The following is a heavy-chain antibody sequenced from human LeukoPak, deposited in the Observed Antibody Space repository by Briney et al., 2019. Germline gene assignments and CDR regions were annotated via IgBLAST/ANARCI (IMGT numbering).Heavy chain of an antibody. CDR2: INPSDGST. J-gene: IGHJ5*02. Sequence: GASVKVSCKASGYTFTSYYMHWVRQAPRQGLEWMGVINPSDGSTSYAQKFQGRVTMTRDTSTSTVYMELSSLRSEDTAVYYCARPATRANPYNYFDPWGQGTLVTVSS. CDR3: ARPATRANPYNYFDP. D-gene: IGHD1-14*01. V-gene: IGHV1-46*01. CDR1: GYTFTSYY.